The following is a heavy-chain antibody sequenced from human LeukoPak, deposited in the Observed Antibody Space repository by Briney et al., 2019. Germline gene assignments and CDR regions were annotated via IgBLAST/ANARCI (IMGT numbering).Heavy chain of an antibody. J-gene: IGHJ5*02. CDR1: GGSFSGYY. V-gene: IGHV4-34*01. CDR3: AGWYRYYDSSGYYYGWFDP. Sequence: SETLSLTCAVYGGSFSGYYWSWIRQPPGKGLEWIGEINHSGSTNYNPSLKSRVTISVDTSKNQFSLKLSSVTAADTAVYYCAGWYRYYDSSGYYYGWFDPWGQGTLVTVSS. CDR2: INHSGST. D-gene: IGHD3-22*01.